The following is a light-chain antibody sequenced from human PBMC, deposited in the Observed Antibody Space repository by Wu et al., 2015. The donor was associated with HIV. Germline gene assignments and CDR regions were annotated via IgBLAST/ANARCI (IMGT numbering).Light chain of an antibody. CDR3: QQTYSLPLT. J-gene: IGKJ4*01. V-gene: IGKV1-39*01. CDR2: AAS. CDR1: QSITTY. Sequence: DIQMTQSPSSLYASVGDRVTITCRASQSITTYLNWYQHKPGKAPNLLIYAASSLQRGVPSRFSGSGSGTDFSFTITSLQPEDFATYSCQQTYSLPLTFGGGTKVEIK.